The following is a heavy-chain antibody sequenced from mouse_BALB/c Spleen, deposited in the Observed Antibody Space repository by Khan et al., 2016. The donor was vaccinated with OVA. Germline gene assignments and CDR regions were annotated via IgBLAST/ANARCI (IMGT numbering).Heavy chain of an antibody. CDR3: STRGYGALAY. J-gene: IGHJ3*01. Sequence: QVRLQQSGAELVRPGTSVKVSCKASGYAFTDYLIEWVNQRPGQGLEWIGVINPGSGNTNYNEKFKGRATLTVDKSSNTAYMQLSSLTSDDSAVYFCSTRGYGALAYWGQGTPVTVSA. CDR2: INPGSGNT. CDR1: GYAFTDYL. V-gene: IGHV1-54*01. D-gene: IGHD1-1*02.